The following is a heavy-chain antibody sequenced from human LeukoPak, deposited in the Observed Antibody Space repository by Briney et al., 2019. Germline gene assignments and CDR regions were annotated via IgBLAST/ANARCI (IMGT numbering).Heavy chain of an antibody. V-gene: IGHV4-61*02. Sequence: PSETLSLTCTVSGGSIRGTSYYWTWVRQPAGKGLEWVGRVYTSGTTNYNPSLKSRVTMSVDTFKNQFTLNFTSVTAADTAIYCCARSDILPRGHDYYYYMDVWGKGTTVTVSS. CDR1: GGSIRGTSYY. CDR2: VYTSGTT. J-gene: IGHJ6*03. D-gene: IGHD3-9*01. CDR3: ARSDILPRGHDYYYYMDV.